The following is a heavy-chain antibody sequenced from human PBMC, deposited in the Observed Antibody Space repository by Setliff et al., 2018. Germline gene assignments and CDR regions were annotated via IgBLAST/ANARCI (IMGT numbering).Heavy chain of an antibody. CDR3: ARVGPLTDDAFDI. CDR2: IYPGDSDT. V-gene: IGHV5-51*01. Sequence: GESLKISCKGSGYSFTRYWIGWVRRMPGKGLEWMGIIYPGDSDTRYSPSFQGQVTISADKSISTAYLQWSSLKASDTAMYYCARVGPLTDDAFDIWGQGTMVTVSS. CDR1: GYSFTRYW. J-gene: IGHJ3*02. D-gene: IGHD1-26*01.